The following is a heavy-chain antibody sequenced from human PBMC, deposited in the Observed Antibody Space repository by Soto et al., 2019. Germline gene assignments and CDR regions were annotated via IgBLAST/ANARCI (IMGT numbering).Heavy chain of an antibody. J-gene: IGHJ4*02. D-gene: IGHD2-15*01. CDR2: INQSGTT. CDR3: ARGRGEIVVVVAAKFDY. V-gene: IGHV4-34*01. CDR1: GGSFSGYY. Sequence: QVQLQQWGAGLLKPSETLSLTCAVYGGSFSGYYWTWIRQPPGKGLGWIGEINQSGTTNYNPSLKSRVTISVDTSKNQFSLKLSSVTAADTAVYYCARGRGEIVVVVAAKFDYWGQGTLVTVSS.